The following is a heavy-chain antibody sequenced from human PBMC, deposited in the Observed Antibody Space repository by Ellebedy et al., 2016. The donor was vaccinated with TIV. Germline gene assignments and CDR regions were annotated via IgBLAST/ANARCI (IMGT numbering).Heavy chain of an antibody. V-gene: IGHV3-7*01. Sequence: GGSLRLSXAASGFTFSGYWISWVRQAPGKGLEWVANIKEDGSEKYYVDSVKGRFTISRDNAKNSLYLQMNSLRAEDTAVYYCARDAGEPDYDFWSETTEVVGDYWGQGTLVTVSS. CDR1: GFTFSGYW. J-gene: IGHJ4*02. CDR3: ARDAGEPDYDFWSETTEVVGDY. D-gene: IGHD3-3*01. CDR2: IKEDGSEK.